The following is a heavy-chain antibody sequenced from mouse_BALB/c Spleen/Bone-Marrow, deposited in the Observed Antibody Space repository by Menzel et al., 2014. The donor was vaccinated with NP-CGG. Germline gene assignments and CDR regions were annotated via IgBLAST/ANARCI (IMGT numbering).Heavy chain of an antibody. CDR3: VRQDYDYPMDY. V-gene: IGHV10-1*01. CDR1: GFTFNIYA. J-gene: IGHJ4*01. CDR2: ISSKSTNYTT. Sequence: EVKLVESGGGLVQPKGSLKLSCAASGFTFNIYAMNWVRQAPRKGLEWVARISSKSTNYTTCYADSVKDRFTISSDDSQSMLYLQMNSVKTEDTAIYYCVRQDYDYPMDYWGQGTSVTVSS. D-gene: IGHD2-4*01.